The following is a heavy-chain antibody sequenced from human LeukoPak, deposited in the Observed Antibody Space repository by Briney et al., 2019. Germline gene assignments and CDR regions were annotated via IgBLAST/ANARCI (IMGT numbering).Heavy chain of an antibody. CDR3: ARGKWGYFGY. J-gene: IGHJ4*02. Sequence: SETLSLTCTVSGGSISSYYWSWIRQPPGKGLEWIGYIYYSGSTNYNPTLKSRVTISVDTSKNQFSLKLSSVTAADTAVYYCARGKWGYFGYWGQGTLVTVSS. V-gene: IGHV4-59*12. D-gene: IGHD3-16*01. CDR2: IYYSGST. CDR1: GGSISSYY.